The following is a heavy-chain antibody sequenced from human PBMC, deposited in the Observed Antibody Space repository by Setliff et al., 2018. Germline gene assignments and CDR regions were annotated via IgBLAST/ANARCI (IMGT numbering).Heavy chain of an antibody. CDR1: GYTFTSYD. V-gene: IGHV1-46*01. Sequence: ASVKVSCKASGYTFTSYDINWVRQAPGRGLEWMGIINPSGGSTSYAQKFQGRVTMTRDTSTSTVYMELSSLRSEDTAVYYCARDGMVRGVRDYYGMDVWGQGTTVTVSS. D-gene: IGHD3-10*01. CDR2: INPSGGST. CDR3: ARDGMVRGVRDYYGMDV. J-gene: IGHJ6*02.